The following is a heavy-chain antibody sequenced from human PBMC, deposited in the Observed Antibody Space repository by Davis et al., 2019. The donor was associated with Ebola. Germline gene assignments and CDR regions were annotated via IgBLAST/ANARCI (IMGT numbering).Heavy chain of an antibody. CDR1: GFTFSSYA. CDR2: ISGSGGST. CDR3: ARMLRGSSWYGFDY. Sequence: GESLKISCAASGFTFSSYAMSWVRQAPGKGLEWVSAISGSGGSTYYADSVKGRFTISRDNSKNTLYLQMNSLRAEDTAVYYCARMLRGSSWYGFDYWGQGTLVTVSS. D-gene: IGHD6-13*01. V-gene: IGHV3-23*01. J-gene: IGHJ4*02.